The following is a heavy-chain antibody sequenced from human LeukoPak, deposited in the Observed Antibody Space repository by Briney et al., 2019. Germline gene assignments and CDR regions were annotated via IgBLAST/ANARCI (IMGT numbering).Heavy chain of an antibody. CDR2: ISSSGSTI. CDR3: ARVASLYYYGMDV. J-gene: IGHJ6*02. CDR1: GFTFSSYE. V-gene: IGHV3-48*03. Sequence: GSLRLSCAASGFTFSSYEMNWVRQAPGKGLEWVSYISSSGSTIYYADSVKGRFTISRDNAKNSLYLQMNSLRAEDTAVYYCARVASLYYYGMDVWGQGTTVTVSS.